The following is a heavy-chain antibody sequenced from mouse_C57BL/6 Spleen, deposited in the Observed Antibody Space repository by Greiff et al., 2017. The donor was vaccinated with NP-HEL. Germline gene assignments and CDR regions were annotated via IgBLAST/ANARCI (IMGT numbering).Heavy chain of an antibody. V-gene: IGHV3-6*01. CDR1: GYSITSGYY. D-gene: IGHD1-1*01. CDR3: ARDEVLRWYFDV. CDR2: ISYDGSN. Sequence: EVQLQQSGPGLVKPSQSLSLTCSVTGYSITSGYYWNWIRQFPGNKLEWMGYISYDGSNNYNPSLKNRISITRDTSKNQFFLKLNSVTTEDTATYYCARDEVLRWYFDVWGTGTTVTVSS. J-gene: IGHJ1*03.